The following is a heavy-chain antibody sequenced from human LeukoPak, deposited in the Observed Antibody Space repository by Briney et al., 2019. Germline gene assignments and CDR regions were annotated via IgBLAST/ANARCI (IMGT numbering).Heavy chain of an antibody. CDR1: GGSISRYY. J-gene: IGHJ4*02. V-gene: IGHV4-4*07. Sequence: SETLSLTCTVSGGSISRYYWSWIRQPAGKGLEWIGRIYTSGSTNYNPSLKSRVTMSVDTSKNQFSLKLSSVTAADTAVYYCARSGPKIFGVVTLFDYWGQGTLVTVSS. CDR3: ARSGPKIFGVVTLFDY. D-gene: IGHD3-3*01. CDR2: IYTSGST.